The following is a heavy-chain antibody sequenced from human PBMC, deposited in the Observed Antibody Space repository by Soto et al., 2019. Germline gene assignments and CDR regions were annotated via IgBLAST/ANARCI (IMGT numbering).Heavy chain of an antibody. CDR2: IYYSGST. J-gene: IGHJ4*02. V-gene: IGHV4-30-4*01. D-gene: IGHD3-3*02. Sequence: PSETLSLTCTVSGGSISSGDYYWSWIRQPPGKGLEWIGYIYYSGSTYYNPSLKSRVTISVDTSKNQFSLKLSSVTAADTAVYYCARGLVDAIFGVVKFDYWGQGTLVTVS. CDR3: ARGLVDAIFGVVKFDY. CDR1: GGSISSGDYY.